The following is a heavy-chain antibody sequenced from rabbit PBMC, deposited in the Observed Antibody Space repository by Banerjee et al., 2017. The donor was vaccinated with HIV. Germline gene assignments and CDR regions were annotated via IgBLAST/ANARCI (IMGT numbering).Heavy chain of an antibody. CDR2: INTSSGNT. CDR1: GFDFSSNA. Sequence: QEQLEESGGDLVKPEGSLTLTCKASGFDFSSNAMCWVRQAPGKGPEWIACINTSSGNTVYASWAKGRFTISKTSSTTVTLQMTSLTAADTASYFCAREDDDDYYDLWGPGTLVTVS. V-gene: IGHV1S45*01. J-gene: IGHJ4*01. CDR3: AREDDDDYYDL. D-gene: IGHD2-1*01.